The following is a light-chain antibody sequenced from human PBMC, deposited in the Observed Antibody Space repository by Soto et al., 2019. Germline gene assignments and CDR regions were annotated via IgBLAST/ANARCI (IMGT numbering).Light chain of an antibody. J-gene: IGKJ5*01. Sequence: EIVMTQSPATLSVSPGERATLSCRASQSVSSNLAWYQQKPGQAPRLLIYGASTRATGIPARFNGSGSGTEFTLTISSLQSEDFAGYHCQQYNNNFGQGTRLEIK. CDR3: QQYNNN. CDR1: QSVSSN. CDR2: GAS. V-gene: IGKV3-15*01.